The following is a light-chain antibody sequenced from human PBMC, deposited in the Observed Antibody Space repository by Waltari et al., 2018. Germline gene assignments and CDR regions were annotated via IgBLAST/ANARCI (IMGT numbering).Light chain of an antibody. CDR2: WAS. V-gene: IGKV4-1*01. CDR1: GSVLFSARNKNH. CDR3: QQYYDSPLT. J-gene: IGKJ4*01. Sequence: DIVMTQSPDSLAVSLGERATINCKSSGSVLFSARNKNHLAWYQQKPGHPPKLLLYWASTRESGVPDRFSGSGSGTDFTLTISSLQAEDVAIYYCQQYYDSPLTFGGGTKVEIK.